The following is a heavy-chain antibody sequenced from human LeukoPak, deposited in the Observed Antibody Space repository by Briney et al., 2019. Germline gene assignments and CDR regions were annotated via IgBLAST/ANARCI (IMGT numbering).Heavy chain of an antibody. CDR3: AKDSNWSFDY. CDR2: ISYDGSNK. V-gene: IGHV3-30*18. D-gene: IGHD3-3*01. J-gene: IGHJ4*02. CDR1: GFTFSSYG. Sequence: PGGSLRLSCAASGFTFSSYGMHWVRQAPGKGLEWVAVISYDGSNKYYADSVKGRFTISRDNSKNTLSLQMNSLRAEDTAVYYCAKDSNWSFDYWGQGTLVTVSS.